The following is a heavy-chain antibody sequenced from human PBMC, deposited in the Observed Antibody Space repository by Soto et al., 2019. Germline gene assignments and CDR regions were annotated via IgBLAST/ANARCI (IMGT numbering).Heavy chain of an antibody. CDR1: GFTFSTYS. D-gene: IGHD6-19*01. J-gene: IGHJ4*02. CDR2: ISGTSGSI. Sequence: EVQLVESGGGWVQPGWSLRLSWAASGFTFSTYSMTWVRRAPGKGLERVSYISGTSGSIYYADSAKGRFTISRDNAKNSLYLQMNSLRDEDTAVYYCARVRGPRYSSDWNDYWGQGTLVTVSS. V-gene: IGHV3-48*02. CDR3: ARVRGPRYSSDWNDY.